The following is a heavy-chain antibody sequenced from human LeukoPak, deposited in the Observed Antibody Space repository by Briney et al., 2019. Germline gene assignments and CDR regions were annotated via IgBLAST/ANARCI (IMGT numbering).Heavy chain of an antibody. D-gene: IGHD4-17*01. CDR2: INHNGRST. J-gene: IGHJ5*02. V-gene: IGHV4-34*01. Sequence: SETLSLTCAVYGGSFRGYYWSWIRQPPGKGLEWIGEINHNGRSTNYNLSLKSRVPMSVDTSKNQFSLKLSSVTAADTAMYYCARFAFSHEYGDYEGWFDPWGQGTLVTVSS. CDR1: GGSFRGYY. CDR3: ARFAFSHEYGDYEGWFDP.